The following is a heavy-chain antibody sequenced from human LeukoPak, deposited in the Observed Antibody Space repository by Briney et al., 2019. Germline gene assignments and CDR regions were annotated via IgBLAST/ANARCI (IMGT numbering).Heavy chain of an antibody. CDR3: AIAGAVHGHSYYFDY. CDR1: GFTFSSYW. D-gene: IGHD1-14*01. Sequence: GGSLRLSCAASGFTFSSYWMSWVRQAPGKGLEWVSSISRSGSTKYYADSVKGRFTISRDNAKNSLYLQMNSLRAEDTAVYYCAIAGAVHGHSYYFDYWGQGTLVTVSS. CDR2: ISRSGSTK. J-gene: IGHJ4*02. V-gene: IGHV3-48*04.